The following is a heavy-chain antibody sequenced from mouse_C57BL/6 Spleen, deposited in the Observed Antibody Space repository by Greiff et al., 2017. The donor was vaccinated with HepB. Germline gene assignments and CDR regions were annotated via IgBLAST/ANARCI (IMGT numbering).Heavy chain of an antibody. D-gene: IGHD1-1*01. J-gene: IGHJ1*03. CDR3: AKGNYYGSTYWYFDV. Sequence: VKFIESGPGLVQPSQSLSITCTVSGFSLTSYGVHWVRQSPGKGLEWLGVIWRGGSTDYNAAFMSRLSITKDNSKSQVFFKMNSLQADDTAIYYCAKGNYYGSTYWYFDVWGTGTTVTVSS. CDR2: IWRGGST. CDR1: GFSLTSYG. V-gene: IGHV2-5*01.